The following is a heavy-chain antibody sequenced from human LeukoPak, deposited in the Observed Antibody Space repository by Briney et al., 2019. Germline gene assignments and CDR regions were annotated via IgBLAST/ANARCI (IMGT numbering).Heavy chain of an antibody. D-gene: IGHD6-19*01. J-gene: IGHJ4*02. V-gene: IGHV3-48*02. CDR1: GFTFSSYS. CDR2: ISSSSTI. CDR3: ARDHKGWD. Sequence: GGSLRLSCAASGFTFSSYSMNWVRQAPGKGLEWVSYISSSSTIYYADSVKGRFTISRDNAKNSLYLQMNSLRDEDTAVYYCARDHKGWDWGQGTLVTVSS.